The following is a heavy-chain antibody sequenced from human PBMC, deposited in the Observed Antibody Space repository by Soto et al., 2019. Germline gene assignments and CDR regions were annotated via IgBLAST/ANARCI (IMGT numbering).Heavy chain of an antibody. D-gene: IGHD5-12*01. V-gene: IGHV1-24*01. J-gene: IGHJ3*02. Sequence: ASVKVSCKVSGYTLTELSMHWVRQAPGKGLEWMGGFYPEDGETIYAQKFQGRVTMTADTSTDPAYMELSSLRAEDSALYYCTADRSGYGVNDAFDIWGQGTMVTVSS. CDR3: TADRSGYGVNDAFDI. CDR1: GYTLTELS. CDR2: FYPEDGET.